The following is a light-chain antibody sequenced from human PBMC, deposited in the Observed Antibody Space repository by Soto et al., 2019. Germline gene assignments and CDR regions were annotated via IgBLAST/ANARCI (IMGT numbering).Light chain of an antibody. CDR3: QQYGSSLF. CDR2: GAS. CDR1: QSVSSSY. J-gene: IGKJ5*01. Sequence: EIVLTQSPGTLSLSPGERATLSCRASQSVSSSYLAWYQQKPGQAPRLLIYGASSRATGIPDRFSGSGSGTAFTLTISSLEPEDFAVYYCQQYGSSLFFGQGTRLEIK. V-gene: IGKV3-20*01.